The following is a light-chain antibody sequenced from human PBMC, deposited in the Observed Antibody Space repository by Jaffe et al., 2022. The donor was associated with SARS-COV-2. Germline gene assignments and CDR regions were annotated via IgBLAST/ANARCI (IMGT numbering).Light chain of an antibody. CDR1: SGYSNYE. CDR3: GADHGSGINFVYV. V-gene: IGLV9-49*01. J-gene: IGLJ2*01. Sequence: QPVLTQPSSASASLGASVTLTCSLSSGYSNYEVDWYLQRPGKGPRFVMRVGPRGIVGSKGDGIPDRFSVLASGLNRYLTIKNIQEEDESDYHCGADHGSGINFVYVFGGGTKLTVL. CDR2: VGPRGIVG.